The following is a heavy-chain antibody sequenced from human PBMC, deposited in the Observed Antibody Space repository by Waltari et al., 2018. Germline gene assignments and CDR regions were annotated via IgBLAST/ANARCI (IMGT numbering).Heavy chain of an antibody. Sequence: WWSGVRQAPGKGLEWIGEIYHSGVSNYNPSLRSRVSISVDKSKNQFSLNLTSVTAADTAVYYCASVGLSGSYYFNYWGRGTLVTVSS. V-gene: IGHV4-4*02. CDR2: IYHSGVS. CDR1: W. J-gene: IGHJ4*02. D-gene: IGHD6-25*01. CDR3: ASVGLSGSYYFNY.